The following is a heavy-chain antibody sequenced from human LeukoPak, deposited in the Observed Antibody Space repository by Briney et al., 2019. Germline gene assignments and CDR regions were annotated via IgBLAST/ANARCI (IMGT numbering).Heavy chain of an antibody. CDR1: GFTFRSYW. J-gene: IGHJ4*02. CDR3: SVLGIADY. Sequence: GGSLRLSCAASGFTFRSYWMHWVRQAPGKGLEWVSRVIRDGSFTNYADSVKGRFTISRDNSKNTLYPQMNSLRAEDTAVYYCSVLGIADYWGQGTLVTVSS. CDR2: VIRDGSFT. V-gene: IGHV3-74*01. D-gene: IGHD6-13*01.